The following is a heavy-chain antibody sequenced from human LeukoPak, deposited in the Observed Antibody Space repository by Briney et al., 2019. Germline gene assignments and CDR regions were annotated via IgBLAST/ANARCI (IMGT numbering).Heavy chain of an antibody. J-gene: IGHJ3*02. CDR3: ARISYYDILTGYFDAFDI. CDR1: GYTFTSYG. CDR2: ISAYNGNT. V-gene: IGHV1-18*01. D-gene: IGHD3-9*01. Sequence: ASVKVSCKASGYTFTSYGISWVRQAPGQGLEWMGWISAYNGNTNYAQKLQGRVTMTTDTSTSTAYMELSSLRSEDTAVYYCARISYYDILTGYFDAFDIWGQGTMVTVSS.